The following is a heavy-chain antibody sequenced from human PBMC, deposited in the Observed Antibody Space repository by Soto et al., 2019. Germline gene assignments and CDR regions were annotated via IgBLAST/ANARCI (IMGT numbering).Heavy chain of an antibody. CDR1: GFTFSSYA. J-gene: IGHJ4*02. CDR3: AKGGYCSSTSCYFRFDY. D-gene: IGHD2-2*01. CDR2: ISGSGGST. V-gene: IGHV3-23*01. Sequence: LRLSCAASGFTFSSYAMSRVRQAPGKGLEWVSAISGSGGSTYYADSVKGRFTISRDNSKNTLYLQMNSLRAEDTAVYYCAKGGYCSSTSCYFRFDYWGQGTLVTVSS.